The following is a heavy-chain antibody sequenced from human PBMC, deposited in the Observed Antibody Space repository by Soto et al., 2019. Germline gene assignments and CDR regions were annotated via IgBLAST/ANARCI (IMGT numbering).Heavy chain of an antibody. CDR3: ASMLDHYYFDC. CDR1: GGTFSSYA. J-gene: IGHJ4*02. CDR2: IIPIFGTA. Sequence: QVQLVQSGAEVKKPGSSVKGSCKASGGTFSSYAISWVRQAPGQGLEWMGGIIPIFGTADYAQKFQGRVTITADESTSTAYLEQSSLRSEDTAVYYCASMLDHYYFDCCGKGTLVTVSS. V-gene: IGHV1-69*12. D-gene: IGHD1-1*01.